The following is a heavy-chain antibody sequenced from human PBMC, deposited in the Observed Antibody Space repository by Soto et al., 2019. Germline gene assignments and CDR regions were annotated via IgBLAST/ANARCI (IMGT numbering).Heavy chain of an antibody. J-gene: IGHJ4*02. Sequence: QVHLVQSGAEVKKPGASVKVSCKGSGYAFTTYGITWVRQAPGQGLEGMGWISAHNGNTNYAQKLQGRVTVTRDTSTSTAYMALRSLRSAVTAVYYCARGRYGDYWGQGALVTVSS. CDR1: GYAFTTYG. CDR2: ISAHNGNT. V-gene: IGHV1-18*01. CDR3: ARGRYGDY. D-gene: IGHD1-1*01.